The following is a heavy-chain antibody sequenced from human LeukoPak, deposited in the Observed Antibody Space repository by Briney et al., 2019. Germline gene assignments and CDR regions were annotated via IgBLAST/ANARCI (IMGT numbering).Heavy chain of an antibody. D-gene: IGHD3-22*01. J-gene: IGHJ4*02. CDR1: GFTFSSYS. Sequence: GGSLRLSCAASGFTFSSYSMNWVRQAPGKGLEWFSSISSSSSYIYYADSVKGRFTISRDNAKNSLYLQMNSLRAEDTAVYYCARDRSDYYDSSGYQDYWGQGTLVTVSS. CDR2: ISSSSSYI. CDR3: ARDRSDYYDSSGYQDY. V-gene: IGHV3-21*01.